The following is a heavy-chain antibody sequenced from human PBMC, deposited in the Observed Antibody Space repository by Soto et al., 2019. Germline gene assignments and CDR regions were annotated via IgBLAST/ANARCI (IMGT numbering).Heavy chain of an antibody. Sequence: QVQLQESGPGVVEPSGTLSLTCAVSSGSISSSNWWSWVRQPPGKGLEWIGEVYHSGSTNYNPSLKSRVTISVDKSKNQFSLKLSSVTAADTAVYYCARSNEVGITMVRGAPAEYYFDYWGQGTLVTVSS. J-gene: IGHJ4*02. CDR1: SGSISSSNW. CDR2: VYHSGST. V-gene: IGHV4-4*02. D-gene: IGHD3-10*01. CDR3: ARSNEVGITMVRGAPAEYYFDY.